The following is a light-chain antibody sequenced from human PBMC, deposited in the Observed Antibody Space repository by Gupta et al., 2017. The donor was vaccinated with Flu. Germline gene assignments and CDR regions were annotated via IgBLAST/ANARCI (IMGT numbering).Light chain of an antibody. Sequence: PSSLSASVGGRVTITCRASQSIRSHLNWHQQKTGTAPKLLIYDASSLERGVPSRFRGSGSGTDFTLTITRLQPEDFGSYYCQQCYSIPWTFGQGTKVEIK. V-gene: IGKV1-39*01. CDR1: QSIRSH. CDR2: DAS. J-gene: IGKJ1*01. CDR3: QQCYSIPWT.